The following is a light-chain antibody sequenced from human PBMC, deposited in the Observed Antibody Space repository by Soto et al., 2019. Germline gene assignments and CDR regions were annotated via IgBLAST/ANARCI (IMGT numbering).Light chain of an antibody. V-gene: IGKV1-5*01. CDR2: DAS. J-gene: IGKJ2*01. CDR3: QQYNSYPYT. Sequence: DIQMTQSPSTLSAYVGDRVTITCRASQSITTWLAWYQQEPGKAPKLLIYDASSLESGVPSRFSGSGSGTEFTLTISSLPPDDFATYYCQQYNSYPYTFGQGSKLEIK. CDR1: QSITTW.